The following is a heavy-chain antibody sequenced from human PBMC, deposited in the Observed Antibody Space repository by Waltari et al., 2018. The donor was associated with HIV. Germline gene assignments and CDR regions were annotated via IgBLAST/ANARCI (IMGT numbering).Heavy chain of an antibody. D-gene: IGHD3-3*01. Sequence: QVQLVESGGGVVQPGRSLRLSCAASGFTFSSYAMHWVRQAPGKGLEWVAVISYEGSNKYYADSVKGRFTISRDNSKNTLYLQMNSLRAEDTAVYYCARDRGRFFGVVTSYYYGMDVWGQGTTVTVSS. V-gene: IGHV3-30*04. CDR2: ISYEGSNK. CDR3: ARDRGRFFGVVTSYYYGMDV. CDR1: GFTFSSYA. J-gene: IGHJ6*02.